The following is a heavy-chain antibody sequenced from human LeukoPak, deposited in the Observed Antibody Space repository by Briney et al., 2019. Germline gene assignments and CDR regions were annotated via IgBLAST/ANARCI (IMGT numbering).Heavy chain of an antibody. V-gene: IGHV4-34*01. D-gene: IGHD3-22*01. J-gene: IGHJ4*02. Sequence: GSLRLSCAASGFTFSSYWMTWIRQPPGKGLEWIGEINHSGSTNYNPSLKSRVTISVDTSKNQFSLKLSSVTAADTAVYYCSRHGYYYDSSGRNDYWGQGTLVTVSS. CDR2: INHSGST. CDR3: SRHGYYYDSSGRNDY. CDR1: GFTFSSYW.